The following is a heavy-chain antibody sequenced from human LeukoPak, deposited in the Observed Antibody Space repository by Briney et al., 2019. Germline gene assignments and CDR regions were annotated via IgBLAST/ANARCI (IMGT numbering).Heavy chain of an antibody. D-gene: IGHD6-19*01. J-gene: IGHJ4*02. CDR2: ISAYNGNT. V-gene: IGHV1-18*01. Sequence: ASVKVSCKASGYTFTSYGISWVRQAPGQGLEWMGWISAYNGNTNYAQKLQGRVTMTTDTSTSTAYMELRSLRSDDTAVYYCARDSSGWTHYYLDYWGQGTLVTVSS. CDR1: GYTFTSYG. CDR3: ARDSSGWTHYYLDY.